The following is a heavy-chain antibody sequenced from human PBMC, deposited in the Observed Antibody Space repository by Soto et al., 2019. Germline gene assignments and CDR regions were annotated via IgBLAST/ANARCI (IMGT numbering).Heavy chain of an antibody. J-gene: IGHJ4*02. CDR2: INPKSGGT. D-gene: IGHD1-26*01. V-gene: IGHV1-2*02. CDR3: ARDLAKGGGSAGFDY. Sequence: ASVKVSCKASGYTFTVYYMHWVRQAPGQGLEWMGWINPKSGGTMYPQKFQGRVTMTWDTSISTAYMALTRLRSDDTAVYHCARDLAKGGGSAGFDYWGQATLVTVSS. CDR1: GYTFTVYY.